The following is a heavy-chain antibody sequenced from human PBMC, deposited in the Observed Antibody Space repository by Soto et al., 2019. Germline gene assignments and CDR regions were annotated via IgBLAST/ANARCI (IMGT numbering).Heavy chain of an antibody. CDR3: TTDPHSIVVVPTGP. J-gene: IGHJ5*02. Sequence: GGSLRLSCAASGFTFSNAWMSWVRQTPGKGLEWVGRIKSKTDGGTTDYAAPVKGRFTISRDDSKNTLYLQMNSLKTEDTAVYYCTTDPHSIVVVPTGPWGQGTLVTVS. D-gene: IGHD2-2*01. CDR2: IKSKTDGGTT. V-gene: IGHV3-15*01. CDR1: GFTFSNAW.